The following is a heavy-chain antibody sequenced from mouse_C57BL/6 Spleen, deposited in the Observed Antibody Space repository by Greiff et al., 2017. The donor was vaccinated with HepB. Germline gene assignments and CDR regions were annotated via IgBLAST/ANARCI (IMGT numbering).Heavy chain of an antibody. CDR3: ARRVYGSSYVDYFDY. V-gene: IGHV15-2*01. D-gene: IGHD1-1*01. CDR1: DSEVFPIAY. CDR2: ILPSIGRT. Sequence: QVQLQQSGSELRSPGSSVKLSCKDFDSEVFPIAYMSWVRQKPGHGFEWIGGILPSIGRTIYGEKFEDKATLDADTLSNTAYLELNSLTSEDSAIYYCARRVYGSSYVDYFDYWGQGTTLTVSS. J-gene: IGHJ2*01.